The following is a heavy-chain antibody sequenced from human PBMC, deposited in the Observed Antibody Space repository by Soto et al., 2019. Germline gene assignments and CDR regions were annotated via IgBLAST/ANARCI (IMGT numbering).Heavy chain of an antibody. CDR3: ARHGFSQQLVLDKFRFDP. V-gene: IGHV1-18*01. J-gene: IGHJ5*02. D-gene: IGHD6-13*01. CDR2: ISAYNGNT. Sequence: ASVKVSCKASGYTFTSYGISWVRQAPGQGLEWMGWISAYNGNTNYAQKLQGRVTMTTDTSTSTAYMELRGLRSDDTAVYYCARHGFSQQLVLDKFRFDPWGQGTQVTVLL. CDR1: GYTFTSYG.